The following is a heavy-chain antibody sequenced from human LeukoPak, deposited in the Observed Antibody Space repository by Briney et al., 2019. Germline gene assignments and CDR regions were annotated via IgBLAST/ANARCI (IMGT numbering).Heavy chain of an antibody. CDR3: ASCYYYDSSGCAY. CDR2: INHSGST. D-gene: IGHD3-22*01. CDR1: GGSFSGYY. V-gene: IGHV4-34*01. Sequence: PETLSLTCAVYGGSFSGYYWSWIRQPPGKGLEWIGEINHSGSTNYNPSLKSRVTISVDTSKNQFSLKLSSVTAADTAVYYCASCYYYDSSGCAYWGQGTLVTVFS. J-gene: IGHJ4*02.